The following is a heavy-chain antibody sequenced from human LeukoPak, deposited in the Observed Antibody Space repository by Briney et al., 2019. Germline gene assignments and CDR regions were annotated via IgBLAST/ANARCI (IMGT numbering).Heavy chain of an antibody. CDR3: ARARGGHGYSYSDY. Sequence: SQTLSLTCTVSGGSISSGDYYWSWIRQHPGKGLEWIGYIYYSGSTYYNSSLKSRVTISVDTSKNQFSLKLSSVTAADTAVYYCARARGGHGYSYSDYWGQGTLVTVSS. J-gene: IGHJ4*02. V-gene: IGHV4-31*03. CDR1: GGSISSGDYY. D-gene: IGHD5-24*01. CDR2: IYYSGST.